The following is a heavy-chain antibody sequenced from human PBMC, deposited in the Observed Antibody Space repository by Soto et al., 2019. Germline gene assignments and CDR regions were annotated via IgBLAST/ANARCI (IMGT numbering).Heavy chain of an antibody. Sequence: GGSLXLSCAASGFXFSSYGMHWVRQAPGKGLEWVAVIWYDGSNKYYADSVKGRFTISRDNSKNTLYLQMNSLRAEDTAVYYCARGPRLRNDGMQMDVWGKGTTVTVSS. CDR3: ARGPRLRNDGMQMDV. CDR2: IWYDGSNK. CDR1: GFXFSSYG. V-gene: IGHV3-33*01. J-gene: IGHJ6*04. D-gene: IGHD4-17*01.